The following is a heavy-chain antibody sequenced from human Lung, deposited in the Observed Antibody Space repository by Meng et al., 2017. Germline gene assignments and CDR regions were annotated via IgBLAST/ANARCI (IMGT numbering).Heavy chain of an antibody. CDR1: GGSISSSS. V-gene: IGHV4-59*01. J-gene: IGHJ4*02. CDR3: ARGSVSFDL. Sequence: QVQLQESGPGLVKSSDTLSLSCTVSGGSISSSSWSWIRQPPGKALELMGFVTHSGFPTSNPSLKSRAMISLDTSKSQFSLKLTSVTSADTAVYYCARGSVSFDLWGQGALVTVSS. CDR2: VTHSGFP. D-gene: IGHD5/OR15-5a*01.